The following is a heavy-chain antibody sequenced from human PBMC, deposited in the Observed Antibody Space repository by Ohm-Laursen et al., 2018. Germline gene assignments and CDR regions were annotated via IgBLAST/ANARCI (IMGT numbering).Heavy chain of an antibody. V-gene: IGHV3-30*02. J-gene: IGHJ3*02. CDR3: ARFTGSECCGTLDI. CDR1: GFTFKNHG. D-gene: IGHD2-15*01. Sequence: GSLRLSCAAPGFTFKNHGMHWVRQAPGKGLEWVAFIWFDERDRNYIDSVRGRFTISRDNFNNMLYLQMNSLRAEDTAVYYCARFTGSECCGTLDIWGQGTRVTVSS. CDR2: IWFDERDR.